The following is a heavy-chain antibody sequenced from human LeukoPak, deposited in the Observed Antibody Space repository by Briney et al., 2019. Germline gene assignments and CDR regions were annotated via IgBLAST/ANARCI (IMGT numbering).Heavy chain of an antibody. D-gene: IGHD3-16*02. CDR2: INHSGST. J-gene: IGHJ3*02. Sequence: SETLSLTYAVYGGSFSGYYWSWIRQPPGKGLEWIGEINHSGSTNYNPSLKSRVTISVDTSKNQFSLKLSSVTAADTAVYYCATTISSPHAFDIWGQGTMVTVSS. CDR3: ATTISSPHAFDI. CDR1: GGSFSGYY. V-gene: IGHV4-34*01.